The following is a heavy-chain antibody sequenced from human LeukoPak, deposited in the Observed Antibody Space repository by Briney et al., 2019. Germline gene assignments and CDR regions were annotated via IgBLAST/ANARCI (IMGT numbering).Heavy chain of an antibody. CDR2: TGNKPNSYTT. Sequence: GGSLRPSCAASGFTFSDHYMDWVRQAPGKGLEWVGRTGNKPNSYTTDYAAPVKGRFTISRDDSKNTLYLQMNSLKTEDTAVYYCTTGRNGYRSKYYFDYWGQGTLVTVSS. V-gene: IGHV3-72*01. D-gene: IGHD5-18*01. CDR1: GFTFSDHY. J-gene: IGHJ4*02. CDR3: TTGRNGYRSKYYFDY.